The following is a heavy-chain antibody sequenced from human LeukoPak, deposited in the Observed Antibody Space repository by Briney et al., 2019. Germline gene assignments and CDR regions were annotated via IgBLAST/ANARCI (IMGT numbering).Heavy chain of an antibody. Sequence: GGSLRLSCAASGFIFSSYWMHWVRQAPGKGLEWVADIKQDGSEKYYVDSVKGRFTISRDNAKNSLYLQMNSLRAEDTAVYYCGRSMDVWGQGTTVTVSS. CDR1: GFIFSSYW. V-gene: IGHV3-7*03. CDR3: GRSMDV. J-gene: IGHJ6*02. CDR2: IKQDGSEK.